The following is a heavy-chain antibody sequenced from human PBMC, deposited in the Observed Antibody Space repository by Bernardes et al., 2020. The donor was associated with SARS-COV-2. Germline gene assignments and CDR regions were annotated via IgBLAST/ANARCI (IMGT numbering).Heavy chain of an antibody. CDR1: GFTFSSYG. CDR3: AIIRTRGRWYFDL. D-gene: IGHD3-10*01. Sequence: GGSLRLSCAASGFTFSSYGMHWVRQAPGKGLEWVSSISKSGDGLYYVDSVKGRFTISRDNSKNMLYLQMNSLRAEDTAIYYCAIIRTRGRWYFDLWGRGTLVTVSS. J-gene: IGHJ2*01. CDR2: ISKSGDGL. V-gene: IGHV3-23*01.